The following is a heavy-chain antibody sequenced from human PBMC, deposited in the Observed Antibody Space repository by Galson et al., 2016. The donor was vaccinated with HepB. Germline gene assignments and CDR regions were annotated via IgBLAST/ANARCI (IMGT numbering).Heavy chain of an antibody. CDR3: AKEGYVLDIVVAPVHY. Sequence: SLRLSCAASGFTFSSYAMTWIRQAPGKGLEWVSSISGSGGTTHYADSVKGRFTISRDNSKNTLYLQMNSLRAEDTALYYCAKEGYVLDIVVAPVHYWGQGTLVTVSA. CDR2: ISGSGGTT. V-gene: IGHV3-23*01. CDR1: GFTFSSYA. D-gene: IGHD2-2*03. J-gene: IGHJ4*02.